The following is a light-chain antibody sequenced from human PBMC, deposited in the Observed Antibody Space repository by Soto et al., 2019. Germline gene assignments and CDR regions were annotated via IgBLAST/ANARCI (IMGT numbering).Light chain of an antibody. V-gene: IGKV3-20*01. Sequence: EIVLTQSPRTLSVSPGERATLSCRASQSVSSSYLAWYQQKPGQAPRLLIYGASSRATGIPDRFSGSGSGTDFTLTISRLEPEDFAVYYCQQYGRSPTFGGGTKVQIK. CDR3: QQYGRSPT. J-gene: IGKJ4*01. CDR2: GAS. CDR1: QSVSSSY.